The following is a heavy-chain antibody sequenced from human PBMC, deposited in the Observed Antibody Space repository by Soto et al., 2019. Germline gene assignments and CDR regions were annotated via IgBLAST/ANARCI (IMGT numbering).Heavy chain of an antibody. V-gene: IGHV1-69*13. D-gene: IGHD1-7*01. Sequence: SVKVSCKASGGTFSSYAISWVRQAPGQGLEWMGGIIPIFGTANYAQKFQGRVTITADESASTAYMELSSLRSEDTAVYYCASNWNYPTFDYWGQGTLVTVSS. CDR2: IIPIFGTA. J-gene: IGHJ4*02. CDR3: ASNWNYPTFDY. CDR1: GGTFSSYA.